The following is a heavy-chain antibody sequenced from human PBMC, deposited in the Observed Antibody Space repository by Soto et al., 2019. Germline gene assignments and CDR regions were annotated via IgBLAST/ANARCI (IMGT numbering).Heavy chain of an antibody. V-gene: IGHV3-74*01. J-gene: IGHJ4*02. CDR1: GITFSGFW. CDR3: ATVCEH. CDR2: VDSAGSGT. Sequence: VPLVESGGGSVQPGGSLRLSCVASGITFSGFWMHWVRQVPGKGLVWVARVDSAGSGTSYADSVKGRFTISRDNAKNTLSLQMDRLRVEDTAVYYSATVCEHWGQGIPVTVSS.